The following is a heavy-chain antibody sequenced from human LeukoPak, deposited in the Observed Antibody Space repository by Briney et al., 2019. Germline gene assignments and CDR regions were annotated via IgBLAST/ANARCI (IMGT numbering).Heavy chain of an antibody. CDR1: GGPISSYY. V-gene: IGHV4-59*08. Sequence: SETLSLTCTVSGGPISSYYWSWIRQPPGKGLEWIGYIYYSGGTNYNPSLKSRVTISVDTSKNQFSLKLSSVTAADTAVYYCARLGYYDILTGYDWFDPWGQGTLVTVSS. J-gene: IGHJ5*02. D-gene: IGHD3-9*01. CDR3: ARLGYYDILTGYDWFDP. CDR2: IYYSGGT.